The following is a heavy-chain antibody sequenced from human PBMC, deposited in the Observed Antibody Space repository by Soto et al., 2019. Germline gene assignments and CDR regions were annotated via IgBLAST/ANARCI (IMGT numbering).Heavy chain of an antibody. V-gene: IGHV1-69*04. Sequence: ASVKVSCKASGGTFSSYAISWVRQAPGQGLEWMGWIIPIIGKTNYAQKLQGRVTITADTSTSTAYMELRSLRSDDTAVYYCARDNYGDYGYWGQGTLVTV. D-gene: IGHD4-17*01. CDR1: GGTFSSYA. CDR3: ARDNYGDYGY. J-gene: IGHJ4*02. CDR2: IIPIIGKT.